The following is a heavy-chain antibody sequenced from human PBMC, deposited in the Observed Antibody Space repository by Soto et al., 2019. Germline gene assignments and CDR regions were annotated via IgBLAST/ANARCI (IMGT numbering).Heavy chain of an antibody. D-gene: IGHD1-1*01. CDR2: ISPDNGET. CDR1: GYTFTSFG. Sequence: ASVKVSCKAFGYTFTSFGSSWVRQAPGQGPEWMGWISPDNGETIYAQKVQGRVTVTRDTSSTTVYMELRSLRPDDSAFYFCVRDMSEVGRHDNPTFDVWGQGALVTVSS. CDR3: VRDMSEVGRHDNPTFDV. J-gene: IGHJ4*02. V-gene: IGHV1-18*01.